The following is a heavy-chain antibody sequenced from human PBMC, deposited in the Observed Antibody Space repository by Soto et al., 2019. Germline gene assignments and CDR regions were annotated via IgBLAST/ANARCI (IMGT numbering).Heavy chain of an antibody. CDR1: GFTFSRYA. V-gene: IGHV3-30*04. CDR3: ARGVYSSSWYFDY. CDR2: ISNDGKNE. D-gene: IGHD6-13*01. J-gene: IGHJ4*02. Sequence: PGWSLRLSCAASGFTFSRYAMHWVRQTPGKGLEKVAVISNDGKNEYYGDPVKGRFTISRDNSNNTLYLQMNSLRAEDTAVYHCARGVYSSSWYFDYWGQGTLVTVSS.